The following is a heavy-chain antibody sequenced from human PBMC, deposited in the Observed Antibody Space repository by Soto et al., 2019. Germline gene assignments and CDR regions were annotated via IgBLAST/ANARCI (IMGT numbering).Heavy chain of an antibody. J-gene: IGHJ6*02. CDR1: GGTFSSYA. D-gene: IGHD3-3*01. CDR3: ARVRFLEWHYYYYYYGMDV. CDR2: IIPIFGTA. V-gene: IGHV1-69*06. Sequence: QVQLVQSGAEVKKPGSSVKVSCKASGGTFSSYAISWVRQAPGQGLEWMGGIIPIFGTANYAQKFQGRVTITADKSTSTAYMELSSLRSEDTAVYYCARVRFLEWHYYYYYYGMDVWGQGTTVTVSS.